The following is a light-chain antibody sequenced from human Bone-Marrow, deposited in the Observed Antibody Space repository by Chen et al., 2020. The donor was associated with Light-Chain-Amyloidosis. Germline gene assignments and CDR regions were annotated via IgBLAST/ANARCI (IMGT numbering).Light chain of an antibody. CDR3: QVWDRSSDRPV. CDR2: DDS. J-gene: IGLJ3*02. CDR1: NIGSTS. Sequence: SYVLPQPPSVSAAPGQTATIACGGNNIGSTSVHWYQQTPGQAPLLVVYDDSDRPSGIPERLSGSNSGNTATLTISRVEAGDEADYYCQVWDRSSDRPVFGGGTKLTVL. V-gene: IGLV3-21*02.